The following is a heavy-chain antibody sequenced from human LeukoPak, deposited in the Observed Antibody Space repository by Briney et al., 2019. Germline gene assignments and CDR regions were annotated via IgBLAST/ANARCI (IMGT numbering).Heavy chain of an antibody. CDR1: GYTFTSYG. CDR3: ARVRDKTYYYGSSGYYIRTYWFDP. V-gene: IGHV1-18*01. J-gene: IGHJ5*02. Sequence: GASVTVSCKASGYTFTSYGISWVRQAPGQGLEWMGWISAYNGNTNYAQKLQGRVTMTTDTSTSTAYMELRSLRSDDTAVYYCARVRDKTYYYGSSGYYIRTYWFDPWGQGTLVTVSS. D-gene: IGHD3-22*01. CDR2: ISAYNGNT.